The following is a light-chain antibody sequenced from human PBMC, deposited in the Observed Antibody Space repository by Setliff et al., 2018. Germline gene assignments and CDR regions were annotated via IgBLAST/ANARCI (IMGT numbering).Light chain of an antibody. CDR3: SSYTSSSTWV. CDR1: SGDINDYNY. V-gene: IGLV2-14*03. Sequence: QSALAQPASVSGSPGQSITISCTGTSGDINDYNYVSWYQQHPGKAPRVMIYDVSNRPSGVSNRFSGSKSGNMASLTISGLQAEDEADYYCSSYTSSSTWVFGGGTKVTVL. J-gene: IGLJ3*02. CDR2: DVS.